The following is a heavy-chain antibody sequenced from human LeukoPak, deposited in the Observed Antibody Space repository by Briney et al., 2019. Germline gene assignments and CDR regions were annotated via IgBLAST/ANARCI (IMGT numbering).Heavy chain of an antibody. V-gene: IGHV4-34*01. D-gene: IGHD3-3*01. J-gene: IGHJ5*02. CDR3: ARVGVYDFWSGYYPNNWFDP. CDR1: GGSFSGYY. Sequence: PSETLSLTCAVYGGSFSGYYWSWIRQPPGKGLEWIGEIKHSGSTNYNPSLKSRVTISVDTSKNQFSLKLSSVTAADTAVYYCARVGVYDFWSGYYPNNWFDPWGQGTLVTVSS. CDR2: IKHSGST.